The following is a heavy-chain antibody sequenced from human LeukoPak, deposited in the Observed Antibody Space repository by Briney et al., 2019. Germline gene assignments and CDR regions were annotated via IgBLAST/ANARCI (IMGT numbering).Heavy chain of an antibody. Sequence: GGSLRLSCAASGFTFSNYWMHWVRQAPGKGLEWVANIKQDGSEKYYVGSVKGRFSISRDNAENSLYLQMNSLRVEDTAFYYCARDLAYSRLDYWGQGMLVTVSS. CDR2: IKQDGSEK. D-gene: IGHD5-18*01. J-gene: IGHJ4*02. V-gene: IGHV3-7*01. CDR1: GFTFSNYW. CDR3: ARDLAYSRLDY.